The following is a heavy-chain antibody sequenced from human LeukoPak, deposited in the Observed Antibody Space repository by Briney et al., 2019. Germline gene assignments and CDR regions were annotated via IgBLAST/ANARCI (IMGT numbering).Heavy chain of an antibody. CDR3: ARGTHWFDP. V-gene: IGHV4-34*01. CDR1: GASFSGYY. J-gene: IGHJ5*02. D-gene: IGHD2-15*01. Sequence: SETLSLTWAVYGASFSGYYGYWIRQPPGKGLEWIGEINHSGSTNYNPSLKSRVTISVDTSKNQFSLTLRSVTAADTAVYYCARGTHWFDPWGQGTLVTVSS. CDR2: INHSGST.